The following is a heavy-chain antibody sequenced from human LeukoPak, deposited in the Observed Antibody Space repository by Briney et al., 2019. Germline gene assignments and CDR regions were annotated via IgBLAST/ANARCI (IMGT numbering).Heavy chain of an antibody. CDR2: ISGYNGKT. CDR3: ARPYRSSWFDS. Sequence: GASVKVSCKASGYTFTSYGISWVRQAPGQGLEWMGWISGYNGKTNYAQKVQGRVTMTTDTSTSTAYMELRSLTSDDTAVYYCARPYRSSWFDSWGQETLVTVSS. CDR1: GYTFTSYG. J-gene: IGHJ5*01. D-gene: IGHD6-13*01. V-gene: IGHV1-18*01.